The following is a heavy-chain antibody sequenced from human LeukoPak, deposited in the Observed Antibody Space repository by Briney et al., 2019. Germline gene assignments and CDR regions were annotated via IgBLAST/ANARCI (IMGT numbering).Heavy chain of an antibody. Sequence: SETLSPTCAVSGSSISSGYYWGWIRQPPGKGLEWIASIYHSGSTYYNPSFKSRVSISVDTSKNQFSLKLTSVAAADTAVFYCARASFVGDDYSNYGSFDYWGQGILVTVPS. V-gene: IGHV4-38-2*01. J-gene: IGHJ4*02. CDR3: ARASFVGDDYSNYGSFDY. D-gene: IGHD4-11*01. CDR1: GSSISSGYY. CDR2: IYHSGST.